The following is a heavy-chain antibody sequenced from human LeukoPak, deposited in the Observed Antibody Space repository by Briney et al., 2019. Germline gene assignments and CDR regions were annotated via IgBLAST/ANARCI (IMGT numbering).Heavy chain of an antibody. D-gene: IGHD5-18*01. CDR2: ISAYNGNT. CDR3: ARAGYSYGFIGYFDY. V-gene: IGHV1-18*01. J-gene: IGHJ4*02. Sequence: ASVKLSCKASGYTFNIYGISWVRQAPGQGLEWMGWISAYNGNTQYAQKFQGRVTMTADTSTSTAYMELRSLRSDDTAVYYCARAGYSYGFIGYFDYWGQGTLVTVSS. CDR1: GYTFNIYG.